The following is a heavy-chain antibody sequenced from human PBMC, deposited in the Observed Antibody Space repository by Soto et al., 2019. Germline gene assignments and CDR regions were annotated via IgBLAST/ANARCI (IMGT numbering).Heavy chain of an antibody. CDR3: AKDGVTPWNYYYYMDV. V-gene: IGHV3-30*18. CDR1: GFTFSSYG. J-gene: IGHJ6*03. CDR2: ISYDGSNK. D-gene: IGHD4-4*01. Sequence: PGGSLRLSCAASGFTFSSYGMQRGRQAPGKGLEWVAVISYDGSNKYYADSVKGRFTISRDNSKNTLYLQMNSLRAEDTAVYYCAKDGVTPWNYYYYMDVWGKGTTVTVSS.